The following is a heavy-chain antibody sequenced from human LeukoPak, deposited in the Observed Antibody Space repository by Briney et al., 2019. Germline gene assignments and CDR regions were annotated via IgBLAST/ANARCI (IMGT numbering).Heavy chain of an antibody. CDR1: GFTFSSYS. Sequence: GGSLRLSCAASGFTFSSYSMNWVRQPPGKGLEWVSSISSSSSYIYYADSVKGRFTISRDNAKNSLYLQMNSLRAEDTAVYYCARLDDGDSMDVWGKGTTVTVSS. J-gene: IGHJ6*03. CDR2: ISSSSSYI. CDR3: ARLDDGDSMDV. D-gene: IGHD4-17*01. V-gene: IGHV3-21*01.